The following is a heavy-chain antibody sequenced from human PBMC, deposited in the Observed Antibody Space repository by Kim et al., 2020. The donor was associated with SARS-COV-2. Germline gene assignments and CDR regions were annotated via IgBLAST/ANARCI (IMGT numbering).Heavy chain of an antibody. J-gene: IGHJ6*04. Sequence: SVKVSCKASGGTFSSYAISWVRQAPGQGLEWMGGIIPIFGTANYAQKFQGRLTITADEYTSTAYMELSSLRSEDTAVYYCARGRIAAAGPGYYYYGMDVGRKGTTVTDS. CDR3: ARGRIAAAGPGYYYYGMDV. CDR1: GGTFSSYA. CDR2: IIPIFGTA. D-gene: IGHD6-13*01. V-gene: IGHV1-69*13.